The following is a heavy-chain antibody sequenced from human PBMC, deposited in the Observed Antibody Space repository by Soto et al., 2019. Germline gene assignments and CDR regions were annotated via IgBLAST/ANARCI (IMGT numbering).Heavy chain of an antibody. V-gene: IGHV1-69*06. CDR2: IIPIFGTA. CDR1: GGTFSSYA. J-gene: IGHJ4*02. Sequence: SVKVSCKASGGTFSSYAISWVRQAPGQGLEWMGGIIPIFGTANYAQKFQGRVTITADTSTGTAFMELRSLRSEDTAIYYCATGNLDHYHSSSYYFYWGQGTLVTVSS. D-gene: IGHD3-22*01. CDR3: ATGNLDHYHSSSYYFY.